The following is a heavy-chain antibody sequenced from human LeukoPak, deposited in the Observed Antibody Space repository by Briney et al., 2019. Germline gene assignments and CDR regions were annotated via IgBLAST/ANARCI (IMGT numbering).Heavy chain of an antibody. Sequence: PSETLSLTCTVSGGSISSYYWSWIRQPPGKGLEYIGYIYFSGSTNYNPSLKSRVTISVDTSKNQVSLKLSSVTAADTAVYYCARDGGKGWLWFDYWGQGTLVTVSS. CDR2: IYFSGST. CDR3: ARDGGKGWLWFDY. CDR1: GGSISSYY. V-gene: IGHV4-59*01. J-gene: IGHJ4*02. D-gene: IGHD3-9*01.